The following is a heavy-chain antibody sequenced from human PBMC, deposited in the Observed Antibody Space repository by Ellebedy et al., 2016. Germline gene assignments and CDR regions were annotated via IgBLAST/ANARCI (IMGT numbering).Heavy chain of an antibody. D-gene: IGHD3-10*01. Sequence: GESLKISXAASGFTFSSYGMHWVRQAPGKGLEWVAVISYDGSNKYYADSVKGRFTISRDNSKNTLYLQMNSLRAEDTAVYYCASLHYGSGHGAFDIWGQGTMVTVSS. V-gene: IGHV3-30*03. J-gene: IGHJ3*02. CDR1: GFTFSSYG. CDR3: ASLHYGSGHGAFDI. CDR2: ISYDGSNK.